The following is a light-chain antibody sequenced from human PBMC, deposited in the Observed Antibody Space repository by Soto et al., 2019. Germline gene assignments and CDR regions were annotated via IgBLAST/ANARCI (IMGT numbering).Light chain of an antibody. CDR3: SSFAGGNNLL. J-gene: IGLJ2*01. CDR1: SSDVGGYNF. Sequence: QSALTQPPSASGSPGQSVTISCTGTSSDVGGYNFVSWYQQHPGKAPKPLIYEVSKRPSGVPDRFSGSKSDNTASLTVSGLQAEDEADYYCSSFAGGNNLLFGGGTKLTVL. V-gene: IGLV2-8*01. CDR2: EVS.